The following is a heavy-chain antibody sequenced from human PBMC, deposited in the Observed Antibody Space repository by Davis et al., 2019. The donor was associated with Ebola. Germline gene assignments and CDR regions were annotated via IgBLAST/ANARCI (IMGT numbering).Heavy chain of an antibody. J-gene: IGHJ4*02. Sequence: GGSLRLSCAASGFTFSSYAMSWVRQAPGKGLEWVSAISGSGGSTYYADSVKGRFTISRDNAKNSLYLQMNSLRAEDTAVYYCARVGSSTSLDYWGQGTLVTVSS. D-gene: IGHD2-2*01. CDR3: ARVGSSTSLDY. CDR1: GFTFSSYA. CDR2: ISGSGGST. V-gene: IGHV3-23*01.